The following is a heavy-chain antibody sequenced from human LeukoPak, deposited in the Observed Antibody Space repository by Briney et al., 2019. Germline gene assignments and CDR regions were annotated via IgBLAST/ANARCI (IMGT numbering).Heavy chain of an antibody. Sequence: GGSLRLSCAASGFTFSSYSMNWVRQAPGKGLEWVSSISSSSSYIYYADSVKGRFTISRDNAKNSLYLQMNSLRAEDTAVYYCATSIIHPSPPLDYWGQGTLVTVSS. D-gene: IGHD1-14*01. CDR1: GFTFSSYS. CDR3: ATSIIHPSPPLDY. CDR2: ISSSSSYI. J-gene: IGHJ4*02. V-gene: IGHV3-21*04.